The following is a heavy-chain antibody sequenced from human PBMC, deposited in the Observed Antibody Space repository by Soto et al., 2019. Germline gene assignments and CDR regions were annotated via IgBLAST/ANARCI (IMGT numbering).Heavy chain of an antibody. CDR3: ARGRGDTAMAWYY. CDR2: IYYSGST. CDR1: GGSISSYY. D-gene: IGHD5-18*01. V-gene: IGHV4-59*01. Sequence: QVQLQESGPRLVKPSETLSLTCTVSGGSISSYYWSWIRQSPGKGLEWIGYIYYSGSTKYNPSLKSRVTISVDTSKNQFSLKLSSVTAADTAVYYCARGRGDTAMAWYYWGQGTLVTVSS. J-gene: IGHJ4*02.